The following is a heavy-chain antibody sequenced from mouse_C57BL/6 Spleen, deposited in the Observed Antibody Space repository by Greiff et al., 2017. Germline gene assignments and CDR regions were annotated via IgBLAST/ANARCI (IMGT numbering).Heavy chain of an antibody. CDR3: ARGGYGYDGYFDG. D-gene: IGHD2-2*01. CDR1: GYAFSSSW. V-gene: IGHV1-82*01. J-gene: IGHJ1*03. Sequence: VQLKESGPELVKPGASVKISCKASGYAFSSSWMNWVKQRPGKGLEWIGRIYPGDGDTNYNGKFKGKATLTADKSSSTAYMQLSSLTSADSAVYVCARGGYGYDGYFDGWGTGTTVTVSS. CDR2: IYPGDGDT.